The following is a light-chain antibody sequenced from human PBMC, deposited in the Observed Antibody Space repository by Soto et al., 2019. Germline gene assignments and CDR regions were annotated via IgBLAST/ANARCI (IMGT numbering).Light chain of an antibody. CDR2: GAS. V-gene: IGKV3-20*01. CDR3: QQYSNSPGT. Sequence: VLTQSPGTLSLSPGDRATLSCRASQIISSSSLAWYQQKPGQAPRLLIYGASIRATGIPDRFSGSGSGTDFTRTISRLEPEDFAVYYCQQYSNSPGTFGQGTKLEIK. CDR1: QIISSSS. J-gene: IGKJ2*01.